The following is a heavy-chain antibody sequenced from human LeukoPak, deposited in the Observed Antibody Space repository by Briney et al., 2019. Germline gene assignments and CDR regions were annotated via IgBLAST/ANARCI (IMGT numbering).Heavy chain of an antibody. CDR2: ISSSSIYI. CDR3: ARGRDSGSFIIDY. CDR1: GLTFSSYS. Sequence: GGSLRLSCAASGLTFSSYSMNWVRQAPGKGLEWVSSISSSSIYIYYADSVKGRFTISRDNAKNSLYLQMNSLRAEDTAVYYCARGRDSGSFIIDYWGQGTLVTVSS. J-gene: IGHJ4*02. V-gene: IGHV3-21*01. D-gene: IGHD3-10*01.